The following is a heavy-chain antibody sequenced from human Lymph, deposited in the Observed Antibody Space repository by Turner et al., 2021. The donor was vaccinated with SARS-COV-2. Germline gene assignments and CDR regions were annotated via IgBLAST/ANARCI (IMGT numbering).Heavy chain of an antibody. Sequence: QVQLVQSGAEVKKPGASVKVACKAPGYTFTSYDINWVRQATGQGLEWMGWKNPNSGNTGYAQKFQGRVTITRTTTKSTAYMGLGSLRSEDTDVYYCARGRFSGGGMDVWGQGTTVTVSS. V-gene: IGHV1-8*02. D-gene: IGHD1-26*01. CDR1: GYTFTSYD. CDR3: ARGRFSGGGMDV. J-gene: IGHJ6*02. CDR2: KNPNSGNT.